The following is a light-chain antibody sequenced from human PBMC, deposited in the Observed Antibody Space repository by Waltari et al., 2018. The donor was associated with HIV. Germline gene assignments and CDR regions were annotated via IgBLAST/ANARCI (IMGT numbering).Light chain of an antibody. CDR2: AGT. Sequence: SYELTQPPSVSVSPDQTATSTCSGHALANPHSYWYQQKAGQAPVLVIFAGTERPSGIPERFSGTRSETTVTLTITGVQAEDEADYYCESADSTGSYYVFGRGTRLTVL. V-gene: IGLV3-25*03. J-gene: IGLJ2*01. CDR3: ESADSTGSYYV. CDR1: ALANPH.